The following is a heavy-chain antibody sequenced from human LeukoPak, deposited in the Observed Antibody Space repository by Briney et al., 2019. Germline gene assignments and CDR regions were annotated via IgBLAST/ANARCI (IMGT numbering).Heavy chain of an antibody. CDR1: GYSFTSYW. D-gene: IGHD3-10*01. CDR2: IYPGDSDT. V-gene: IGHV5-51*01. Sequence: GESLKISCKGSGYSFTSYWIGWVRQMPGKGLEWMGIIYPGDSDTRDSPSFQGQVTISADKSISTAYLQWSSLKASDTAMYYCARQGWGYYYGSGATNFDYWGQGTLVTVSS. CDR3: ARQGWGYYYGSGATNFDY. J-gene: IGHJ4*02.